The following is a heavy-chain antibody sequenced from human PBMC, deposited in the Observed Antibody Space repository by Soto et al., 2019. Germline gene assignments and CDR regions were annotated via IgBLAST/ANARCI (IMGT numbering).Heavy chain of an antibody. D-gene: IGHD2-2*01. Sequence: LKISCKGSGYSFTSYWISWVRQMPGKGLEWMGRIDPSDSYTNYSPSFQGHVTISADKSISTAYLQWSSLKASDTAMYYCASCPADYYYGMDVWGQGTTVTVSS. J-gene: IGHJ6*02. CDR1: GYSFTSYW. CDR2: IDPSDSYT. V-gene: IGHV5-10-1*01. CDR3: ASCPADYYYGMDV.